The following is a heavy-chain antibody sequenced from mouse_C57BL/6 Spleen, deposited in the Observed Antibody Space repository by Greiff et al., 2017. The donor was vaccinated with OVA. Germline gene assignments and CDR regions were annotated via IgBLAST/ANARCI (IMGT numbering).Heavy chain of an antibody. V-gene: IGHV5-17*01. CDR1: GFTFSDYG. Sequence: DVKLVESGGGLVKPGGSLKLSCAASGFTFSDYGMHWVRQAPEKGLEWVAYISSGSSTIYYADTVKGRFTISRDNAKNTLFLHMTSLRSEDTAMYYCARRLGSLFDYWGQGTTLTVSS. D-gene: IGHD1-1*01. CDR2: ISSGSSTI. CDR3: ARRLGSLFDY. J-gene: IGHJ2*01.